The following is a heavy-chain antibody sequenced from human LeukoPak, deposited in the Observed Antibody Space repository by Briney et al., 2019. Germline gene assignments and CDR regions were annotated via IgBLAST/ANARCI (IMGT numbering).Heavy chain of an antibody. CDR3: ANLPKAVRGYAFDI. D-gene: IGHD3-10*01. Sequence: PGRSLRLSCAASGFTFSSCGMHWVRQAPGKGLEWVAVISYDGSNKYYADSVKGRFTISRDNSKNTLYLQMNSLRAEDTAVYYCANLPKAVRGYAFDIWGQGTMVTVSS. CDR2: ISYDGSNK. CDR1: GFTFSSCG. J-gene: IGHJ3*02. V-gene: IGHV3-30*18.